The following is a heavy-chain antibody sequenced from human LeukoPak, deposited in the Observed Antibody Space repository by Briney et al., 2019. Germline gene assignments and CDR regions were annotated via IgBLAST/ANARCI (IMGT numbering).Heavy chain of an antibody. J-gene: IGHJ6*02. CDR3: ARHRPHIVVVPAAAMDV. CDR1: GGSFSGYY. V-gene: IGHV4-34*01. Sequence: SETLSLTCAVYGGSFSGYYWSWIRQPPGKGLEWIGEINHSGSTNYNPSLKSRVTISVDTSKNQFSLKLSSVTAADTAVYYCARHRPHIVVVPAAAMDVWGQGTTVTVSS. CDR2: INHSGST. D-gene: IGHD2-2*01.